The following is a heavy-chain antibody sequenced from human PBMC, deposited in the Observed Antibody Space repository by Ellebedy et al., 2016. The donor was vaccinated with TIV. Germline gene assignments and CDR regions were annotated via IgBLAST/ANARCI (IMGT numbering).Heavy chain of an antibody. J-gene: IGHJ4*02. D-gene: IGHD6-19*01. V-gene: IGHV3-30*02. Sequence: GGSLRLSCSASGFTFTTYGMHWVRQAPGRGLEWVAFMRYDGSDKLYADSVKGRFTISRDNSKNTLFLQMNSLRAEDTAVYYCAKDGQWLVRGSLDYWGQGTLVIVSS. CDR3: AKDGQWLVRGSLDY. CDR1: GFTFTTYG. CDR2: MRYDGSDK.